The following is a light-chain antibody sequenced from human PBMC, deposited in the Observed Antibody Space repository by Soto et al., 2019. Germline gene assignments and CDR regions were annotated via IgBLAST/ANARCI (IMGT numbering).Light chain of an antibody. CDR3: QQYNNWPLRIT. CDR2: AAS. V-gene: IGKV1-5*01. Sequence: DIHSTQSPSALAASVGDRVTITCRASRSLTTWLAWYQQKPGKAPKLLIYAASSLQSGVPSRFSGSGSGTEFTLTISSLQSEDFAVYYCQQYNNWPLRITFGQGTRLEI. CDR1: RSLTTW. J-gene: IGKJ5*01.